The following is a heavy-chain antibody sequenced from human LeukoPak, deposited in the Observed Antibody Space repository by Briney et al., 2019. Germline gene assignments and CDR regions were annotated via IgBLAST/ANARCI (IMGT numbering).Heavy chain of an antibody. V-gene: IGHV1-2*02. J-gene: IGHJ3*02. D-gene: IGHD3-22*01. Sequence: SSAKVSCKASGYTFTGYYMHWVRQAPGQGLEWMGWINPNSGGTNYPQKFQGRVTMTRDTSISTAYMELSRLRSDDTAVYYCARYSRGYVAFDIWGQGTMVTVSS. CDR2: INPNSGGT. CDR3: ARYSRGYVAFDI. CDR1: GYTFTGYY.